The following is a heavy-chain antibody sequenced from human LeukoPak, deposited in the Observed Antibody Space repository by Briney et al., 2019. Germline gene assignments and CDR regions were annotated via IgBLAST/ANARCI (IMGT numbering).Heavy chain of an antibody. CDR1: GFTFSSSW. CDR2: IKHDGNEK. CDR3: AGVDHFDY. Sequence: PGGSLRLSCAASGFTFSSSWMAWVRQAPGKGLEWVANIKHDGNEKYYVDSVKGRFTISRDNAKNSLYLEMNSLRADDTAAYYCAGVDHFDYWGQGTLVTVSS. J-gene: IGHJ4*02. D-gene: IGHD2-21*01. V-gene: IGHV3-7*01.